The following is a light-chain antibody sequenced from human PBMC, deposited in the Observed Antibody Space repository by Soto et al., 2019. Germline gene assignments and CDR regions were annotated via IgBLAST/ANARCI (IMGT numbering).Light chain of an antibody. CDR2: KAI. J-gene: IGKJ2*01. CDR1: QSNSTW. V-gene: IGKV1-5*03. CDR3: QRYNDFQYI. Sequence: DIQMTQSPSTLSASVGDRVTITCRASQSNSTWLAWYQQKPGKAPKLLIYKAINLQSGVPSRFSGSGSGTEFSLTISSLHPDDFATYYCQRYNDFQYIFGQGTKLEMK.